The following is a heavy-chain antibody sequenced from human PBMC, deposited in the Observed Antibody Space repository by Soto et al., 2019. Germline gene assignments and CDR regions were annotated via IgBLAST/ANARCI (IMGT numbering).Heavy chain of an antibody. CDR1: GFTFSSYG. CDR2: IYDGSNK. V-gene: IGHV3-30*18. J-gene: IGHJ6*02. CDR3: AKELWSGPMAV. D-gene: IGHD3-3*01. Sequence: QVQLVESGGGVVQPGRSLRLSCAASGFTFSSYGMHWVRQAPGKGLEWVAVIYDGSNKYYADSVKCRFTISRDKSKNTLYLQMNSLRAEETAVYYCAKELWSGPMAVWGQGTTVTVSS.